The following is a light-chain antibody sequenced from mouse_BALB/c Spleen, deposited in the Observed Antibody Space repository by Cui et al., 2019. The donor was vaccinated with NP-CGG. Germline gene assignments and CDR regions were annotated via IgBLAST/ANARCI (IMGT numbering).Light chain of an antibody. Sequence: PVVSHESARTTSPGETVTLTCRSSTGAVTTSNYANWVQEKPDHLFTGLIGGTNNRAPGVPARFSGSLIGDKAALTITGAQTEDEAIYFCALWYSNHWVFGGGTKLTVL. CDR2: GTN. CDR1: TGAVTTSNY. V-gene: IGLV1*01. CDR3: ALWYSNHWV. J-gene: IGLJ1*01.